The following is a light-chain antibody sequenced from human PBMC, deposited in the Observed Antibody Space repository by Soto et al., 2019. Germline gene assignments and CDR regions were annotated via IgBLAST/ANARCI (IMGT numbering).Light chain of an antibody. Sequence: DIQMTQSPSSLSASVGDRVTIPCRASQTISRNLNWYQQKPGKAPKLLIYAASSLQSGVPSRFSGSGSGTDFTLAISSLQPEDFATYYCQQSDSIPITFGQGTRPGI. V-gene: IGKV1-39*01. CDR3: QQSDSIPIT. J-gene: IGKJ5*01. CDR1: QTISRN. CDR2: AAS.